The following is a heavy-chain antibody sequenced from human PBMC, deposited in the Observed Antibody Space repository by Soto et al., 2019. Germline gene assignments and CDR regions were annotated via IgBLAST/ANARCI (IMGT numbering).Heavy chain of an antibody. CDR2: ISGSGGST. CDR3: AKEGYDYVWGTPRALTNFDY. CDR1: GFTFSSYA. D-gene: IGHD3-16*01. J-gene: IGHJ4*02. Sequence: PGGSLRLSCAASGFTFSSYAMSWVRQAPGKGLEWVSAISGSGGSTYYADSVKGRFTISRDNSKNTLYLQMNSLRAEDTAVYYCAKEGYDYVWGTPRALTNFDYWGQGTLVTVSS. V-gene: IGHV3-23*01.